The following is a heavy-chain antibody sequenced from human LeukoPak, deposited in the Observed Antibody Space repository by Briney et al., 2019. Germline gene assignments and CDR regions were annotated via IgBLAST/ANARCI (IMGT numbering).Heavy chain of an antibody. V-gene: IGHV1-18*01. Sequence: ASVKVSCKASGYTFTSYGISWVRQAPGQGLEWMGWISAYNGNTNYARKLQGRVTMTTDTSTSTAYMELRSLRSDDTAVYYCARKRREDFYFDYWGQGTLVTVSS. CDR1: GYTFTSYG. J-gene: IGHJ4*02. D-gene: IGHD1-26*01. CDR3: ARKRREDFYFDY. CDR2: ISAYNGNT.